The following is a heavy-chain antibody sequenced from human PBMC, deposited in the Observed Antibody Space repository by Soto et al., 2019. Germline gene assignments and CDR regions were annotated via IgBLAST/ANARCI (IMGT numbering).Heavy chain of an antibody. CDR3: ATNYGSGSAHFDN. Sequence: QVQLVQSGAEVKKPGSSVKVSCTASGDTFNVYTISWVRQAPGQGLEWMGRIIPMLGMSNYAQNFQGRVTMIADKATSTAYMELSSLRSEDTALYYCATNYGSGSAHFDNWGQGTLVTVSS. CDR2: IIPMLGMS. D-gene: IGHD3-10*01. CDR1: GDTFNVYT. V-gene: IGHV1-69*02. J-gene: IGHJ4*02.